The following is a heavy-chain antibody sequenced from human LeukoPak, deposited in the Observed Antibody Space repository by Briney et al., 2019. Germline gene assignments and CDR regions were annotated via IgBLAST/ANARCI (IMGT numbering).Heavy chain of an antibody. Sequence: SETLSLTCAVYGGSLSGYYWSWIRQPPGKGLEWIGEINHSGSTNYNPSLKSRVTISVDTSKNQFSLKLSSVTAADTAVYYCASFYCSGGSCYSDYWGQGTLVTVSS. CDR2: INHSGST. V-gene: IGHV4-34*01. CDR3: ASFYCSGGSCYSDY. CDR1: GGSLSGYY. J-gene: IGHJ4*02. D-gene: IGHD2-15*01.